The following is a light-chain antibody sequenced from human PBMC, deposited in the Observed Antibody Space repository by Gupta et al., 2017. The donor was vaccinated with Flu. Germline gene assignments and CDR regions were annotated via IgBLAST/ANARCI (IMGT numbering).Light chain of an antibody. CDR1: QDISTD. Sequence: PSSFSASIGDRVTITCRASQDISTDLAWYQQKPGKAPKFLIYTASTVQSGVPSRFSGSGSGTDFTLIISSLQSEDFATYYCRQKDINPRTFGEGTKVEIK. J-gene: IGKJ2*02. CDR3: RQKDINPRT. V-gene: IGKV1-8*01. CDR2: TAS.